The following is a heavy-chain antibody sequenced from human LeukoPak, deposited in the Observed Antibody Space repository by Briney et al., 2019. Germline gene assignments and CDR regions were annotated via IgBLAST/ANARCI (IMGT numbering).Heavy chain of an antibody. V-gene: IGHV3-30*03. D-gene: IGHD3-3*01. CDR3: AAIFGVVIRYYYGMDV. J-gene: IGHJ6*02. Sequence: GGSLRLSCAASGFTFSSYGVHWVRQAPGKGLEWVAVISYDGSNKYYADSVRGRFTISRDNSKNTLYLQMNSLRAEDTAVYYCAAIFGVVIRYYYGMDVWGQGTTVTVSS. CDR2: ISYDGSNK. CDR1: GFTFSSYG.